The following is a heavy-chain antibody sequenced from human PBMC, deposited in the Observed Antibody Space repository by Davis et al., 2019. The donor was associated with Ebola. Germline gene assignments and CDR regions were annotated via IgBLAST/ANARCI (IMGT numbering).Heavy chain of an antibody. CDR1: GYTFTSYY. J-gene: IGHJ4*02. D-gene: IGHD3-10*01. CDR2: VSPSGGST. CDR3: ASGTYYGSGSYIDY. Sequence: AASVKVSCKAFGYTFTSYYIHWVRQAPGQGLEWMGIVSPSGGSTTYAQKFQGRVTMTRDTSTSTVYMELSSLRSGDTAVYYCASGTYYGSGSYIDYWGQGTLVTVSS. V-gene: IGHV1-46*01.